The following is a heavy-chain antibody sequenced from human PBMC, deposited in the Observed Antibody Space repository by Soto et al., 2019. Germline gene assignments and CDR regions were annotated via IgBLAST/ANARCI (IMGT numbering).Heavy chain of an antibody. CDR1: GGSMSTLY. CDR3: ARGGSSWPLDY. J-gene: IGHJ4*02. D-gene: IGHD6-13*01. CDR2: IYYSGST. Sequence: SETLSLTCTVSGGSMSTLYWSWIRQPPGKGLEWIGYIYYSGSTNYNPSLKSRVTISVDTSKNQFSLKLSSVTAADTAVYYCARGGSSWPLDYWGQGTLVTVSS. V-gene: IGHV4-59*08.